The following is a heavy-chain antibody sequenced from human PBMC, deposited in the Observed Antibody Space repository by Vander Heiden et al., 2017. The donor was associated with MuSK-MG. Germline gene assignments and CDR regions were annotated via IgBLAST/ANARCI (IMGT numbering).Heavy chain of an antibody. CDR1: GDSILSSSYY. J-gene: IGHJ4*02. V-gene: IGHV4-39*01. CDR3: ARLNIVVVPSSNYDY. Sequence: QLQLQESGPGLVKPSETLSLTCTVSGDSILSSSYYWGWIRPPPGKGLEWIGSSNYRGSTYYNPSLKSRITISVDTSKNQFSLKLTSVTAADTAIYYCARLNIVVVPSSNYDYWGQGTLVTVSA. D-gene: IGHD2-21*01. CDR2: SNYRGST.